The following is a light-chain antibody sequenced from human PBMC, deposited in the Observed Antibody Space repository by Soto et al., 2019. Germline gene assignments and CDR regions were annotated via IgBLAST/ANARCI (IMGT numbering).Light chain of an antibody. V-gene: IGKV1-9*01. CDR3: QQPGT. Sequence: DVQLTQSPSFLSASVGDRVTITCRASQGISSYLAWYQQKPGKAPKLLIYAASTLQSGVPSRFRGSESGTEFTLTSSSVQPEDLATYYCQQPGTFGGGTKVEIK. J-gene: IGKJ4*01. CDR2: AAS. CDR1: QGISSY.